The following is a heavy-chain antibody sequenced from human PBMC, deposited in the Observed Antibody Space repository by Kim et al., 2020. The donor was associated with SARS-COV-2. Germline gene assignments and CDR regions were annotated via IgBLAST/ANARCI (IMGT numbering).Heavy chain of an antibody. J-gene: IGHJ6*02. CDR2: ISHSGST. D-gene: IGHD3-16*01. Sequence: SETLSLTCAVHGGSFSGYYWSWVRQPPGKGLEWIGEISHSGSTKYNPSLMSRVTISVDTSNNQFTLIVSSVTAADTAMYYCARGVATLGLYGMDVWGQGTTVT. V-gene: IGHV4-34*01. CDR3: ARGVATLGLYGMDV. CDR1: GGSFSGYY.